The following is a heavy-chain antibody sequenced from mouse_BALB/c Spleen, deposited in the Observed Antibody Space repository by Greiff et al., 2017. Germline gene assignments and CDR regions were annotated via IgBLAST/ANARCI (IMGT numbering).Heavy chain of an antibody. CDR2: INPYNDGT. CDR3: ARGSMIVYAMDY. J-gene: IGHJ4*01. D-gene: IGHD2-3*01. Sequence: VHVKQSGPELVKPGASVKMSCKASGYTFTSYVMHWVKQKPGQGLEWIGYINPYNDGTKYNEKFKGKATLTSDKSSSTAYMELSSLTSEDSAVYYCARGSMIVYAMDYWGQGTSVTVSS. CDR1: GYTFTSYV. V-gene: IGHV1-14*01.